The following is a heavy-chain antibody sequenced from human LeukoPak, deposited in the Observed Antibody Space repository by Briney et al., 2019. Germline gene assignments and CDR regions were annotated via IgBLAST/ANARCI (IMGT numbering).Heavy chain of an antibody. V-gene: IGHV3-48*01. D-gene: IGHD6-19*01. CDR3: ARGRPGWYYDY. CDR1: GFTFNNYI. Sequence: QPGGSLRLSCAASGFTFNNYIMNWVRQAPGKGLEWVSYITSGGSTIYYADSVKGRFTISRDNAKNSLYLQMDSLRADDTAVYYRARGRPGWYYDYWGQGTLVTVSS. J-gene: IGHJ4*02. CDR2: ITSGGSTI.